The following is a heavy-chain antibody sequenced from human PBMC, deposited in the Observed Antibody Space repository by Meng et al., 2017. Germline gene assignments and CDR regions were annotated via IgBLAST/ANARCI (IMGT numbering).Heavy chain of an antibody. CDR1: GFTFSSYA. J-gene: IGHJ4*02. Sequence: VQLVESGGGLLPPGGSLRLCCAASGFTFSSYAMSWVRQAPGKGLEWVSAISGSGGSTYYADSVKGRFTISRDNSKNTLYLQMNSLRAEDTAVYYCAKGPQTTKSLTAYWGQGTLVTVSS. D-gene: IGHD2-21*02. V-gene: IGHV3-23*04. CDR3: AKGPQTTKSLTAY. CDR2: ISGSGGST.